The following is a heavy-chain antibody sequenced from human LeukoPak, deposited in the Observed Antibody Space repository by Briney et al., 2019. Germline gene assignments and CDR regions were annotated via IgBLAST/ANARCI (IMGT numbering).Heavy chain of an antibody. CDR2: IKKDGSNK. CDR3: ARGYDFWSGYFDY. CDR1: GFTFSDYW. D-gene: IGHD3-3*01. V-gene: IGHV3-7*01. Sequence: GGSLRLSCAVSGFTFSDYWMTWVRQAPGKGLEWVADIKKDGSNKNQVDSVKGRFTISRDNAKNSLYLQMNSLRAEDTAVYYCARGYDFWSGYFDYWGQGTLVTVSS. J-gene: IGHJ4*02.